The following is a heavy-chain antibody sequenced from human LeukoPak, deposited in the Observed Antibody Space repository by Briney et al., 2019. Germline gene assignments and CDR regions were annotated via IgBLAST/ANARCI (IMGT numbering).Heavy chain of an antibody. CDR3: ARDCSSTSCLNYYYYGMDV. V-gene: IGHV1-69*13. CDR2: IIPIFGTA. J-gene: IGHJ6*04. Sequence: SVKVSCKASGGTFTSYAISWVRQAPGQGLEWMGGIIPIFGTANYAQKFQGRVTITAAESTSTAYMELSSLRSEDTAVYYCARDCSSTSCLNYYYYGMDVWGKGTTVTVSS. D-gene: IGHD2-2*01. CDR1: GGTFTSYA.